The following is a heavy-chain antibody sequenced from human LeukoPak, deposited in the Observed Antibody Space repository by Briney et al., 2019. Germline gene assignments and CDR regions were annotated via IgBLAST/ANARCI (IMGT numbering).Heavy chain of an antibody. D-gene: IGHD2-21*02. CDR2: ISSSGGGT. CDR1: GFTFNIYP. J-gene: IGHJ4*02. Sequence: GGSLRLSCAASGFTFNIYPMTWVRQAPGKGLEWVSSISSSGGGTYYGDSVKGRFTISRDNSKNTLYLQMNSLRDEDTALYYCAKEAHVAVTTYDYWGQGTLVTVSS. V-gene: IGHV3-23*01. CDR3: AKEAHVAVTTYDY.